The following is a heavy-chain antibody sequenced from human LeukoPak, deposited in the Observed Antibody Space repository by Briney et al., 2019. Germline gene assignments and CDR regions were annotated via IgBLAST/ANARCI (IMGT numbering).Heavy chain of an antibody. Sequence: PGGSLRLSCAASGFTFSSYEMNWVRQAPGKGLEWVAAISGSGGRTYYADSVKGRFTISGDNSKNTVYLQMNTLRAEDTALYYCAKDYYSSSSGYFDYWGQGTLVTVSS. V-gene: IGHV3-23*01. CDR2: ISGSGGRT. J-gene: IGHJ4*02. D-gene: IGHD6-6*01. CDR1: GFTFSSYE. CDR3: AKDYYSSSSGYFDY.